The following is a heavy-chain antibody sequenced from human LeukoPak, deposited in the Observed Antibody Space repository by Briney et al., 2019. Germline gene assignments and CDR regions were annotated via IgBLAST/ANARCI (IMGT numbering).Heavy chain of an antibody. D-gene: IGHD5-12*01. V-gene: IGHV4-4*07. CDR2: IYTSGST. Sequence: SETLSLTCTVSGGSISSYYWSWIRQPAGKGPEWIGRIYTSGSTHYNPSLKSRVTMSVDTSKNQFSLKLSSVTAADTAVYYCARVGVATSTGQYYYYGMDVWGQGTTVTVSS. CDR1: GGSISSYY. J-gene: IGHJ6*02. CDR3: ARVGVATSTGQYYYYGMDV.